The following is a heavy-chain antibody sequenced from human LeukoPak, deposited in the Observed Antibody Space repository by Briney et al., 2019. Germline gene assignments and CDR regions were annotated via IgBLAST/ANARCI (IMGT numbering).Heavy chain of an antibody. J-gene: IGHJ2*01. CDR2: FYHGGST. Sequence: PSETLSLTCTVSGGSITGGGYSWSWIRQAPGKGLEWIGYFYHGGSTSYNPSLRSRVTISVDRSKNQFSPKLTSVTAADTAVYYVARSAFPEGYFDLWGRGTLVTAPS. CDR3: ARSAFPEGYFDL. V-gene: IGHV4-30-2*01. CDR1: GGSITGGGYS.